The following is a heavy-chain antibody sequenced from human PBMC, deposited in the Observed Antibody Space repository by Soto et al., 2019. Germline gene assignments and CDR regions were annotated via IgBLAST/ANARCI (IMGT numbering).Heavy chain of an antibody. CDR2: IYSGGST. J-gene: IGHJ4*02. CDR1: GFTVSSNY. CDR3: ARAGYSYGPYDY. V-gene: IGHV3-66*01. Sequence: EVQLVESGGGLVQPGGSLRLSCAASGFTVSSNYMSWVRQAPGKGLEWVSVIYSGGSTYYAHSVKGRFTISRDNSENTLSLQMNSLRAEDTAVYYCARAGYSYGPYDYWGPGTLVTVSS. D-gene: IGHD5-18*01.